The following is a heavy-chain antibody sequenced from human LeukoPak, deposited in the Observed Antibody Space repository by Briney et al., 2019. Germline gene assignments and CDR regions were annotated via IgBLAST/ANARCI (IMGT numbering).Heavy chain of an antibody. D-gene: IGHD3-3*01. Sequence: PSETLSLTCAVFGGSFSSGQYWSWIRQPPGKGLEWIGEINHSGSSNYNPALKSRVTISVDTSKNQFSLKLSSVTAADTAVYYCARGSYYDFWSGLSGGHWFDPWGQGTLVTVSS. V-gene: IGHV4-34*01. J-gene: IGHJ5*02. CDR2: INHSGSS. CDR1: GGSFSSGQY. CDR3: ARGSYYDFWSGLSGGHWFDP.